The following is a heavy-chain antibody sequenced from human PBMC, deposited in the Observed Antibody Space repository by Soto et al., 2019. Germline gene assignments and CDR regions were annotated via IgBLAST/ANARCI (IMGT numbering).Heavy chain of an antibody. CDR1: GYSVSSSDYY. CDR3: APLSVSLSGPYGIHV. Sequence: QLHLQESGPGLVKPSETLSLTCSVSGYSVSSSDYYWAWIRQPPGKGLEWIGSMLYSGLTYYNPSLKRRVTLSVDTSKNQFSVRLNSVTASDTAVYYCAPLSVSLSGPYGIHVWGQGTTVTVSS. D-gene: IGHD2-15*01. V-gene: IGHV4-39*01. J-gene: IGHJ6*02. CDR2: MLYSGLT.